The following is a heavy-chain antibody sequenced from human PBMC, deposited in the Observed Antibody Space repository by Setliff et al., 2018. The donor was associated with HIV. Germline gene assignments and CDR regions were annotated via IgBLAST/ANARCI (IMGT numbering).Heavy chain of an antibody. D-gene: IGHD3-9*01. CDR3: QTHAAWTGSSY. V-gene: IGHV1-69-2*01. Sequence: ASVKVSCKASGYIFTDYYMHWVQQAPGKGLEWMGRVDPQDGETKYAEKFQGRVTITADTSTETSDMELSSLKTDDTAVYYCQTHAAWTGSSYWGRGTLVTVSS. J-gene: IGHJ4*02. CDR1: GYIFTDYY. CDR2: VDPQDGET.